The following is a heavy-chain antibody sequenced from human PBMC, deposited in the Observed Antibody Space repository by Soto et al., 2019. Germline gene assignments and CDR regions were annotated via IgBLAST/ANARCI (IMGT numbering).Heavy chain of an antibody. V-gene: IGHV5-51*01. Sequence: GESLKISCEGSGYSFTNYWIGWVRQMPGKGLEWMGIIFPADSDTRYSPSFQGRVTITRDTSASTAYMELSSLRSEDTAVYYCARGLGLYYFDYWGQGTLVTVSS. CDR1: GYSFTNYW. CDR2: IFPADSDT. D-gene: IGHD1-26*01. CDR3: ARGLGLYYFDY. J-gene: IGHJ4*02.